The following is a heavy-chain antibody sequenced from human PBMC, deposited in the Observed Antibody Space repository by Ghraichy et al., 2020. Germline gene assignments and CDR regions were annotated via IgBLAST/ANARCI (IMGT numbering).Heavy chain of an antibody. J-gene: IGHJ6*02. CDR3: ARLRGEYYDFWSGWQGNVYYYYGMDV. CDR1: GYSFTSYW. V-gene: IGHV5-51*01. D-gene: IGHD3-3*01. CDR2: IYPGDSDT. Sequence: GESLNISCKGSGYSFTSYWIGWVRQMPGKGLEWMGIIYPGDSDTRYSPSFQGQVTISADKSISTAYLQWSSLKASDTAMYYCARLRGEYYDFWSGWQGNVYYYYGMDVWCQGTTVTVSS.